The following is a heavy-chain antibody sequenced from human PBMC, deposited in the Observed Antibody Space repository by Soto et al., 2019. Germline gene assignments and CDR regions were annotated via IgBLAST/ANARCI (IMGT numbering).Heavy chain of an antibody. Sequence: QVQLQESGPGLAKPSGTLSLTCAVSSGSINSSNWWSWVRQPPGKGLEWIGEIYHSGTTNYSPSLRSRVTRSLDKSKNQFSLKLSSVTAAAMAVYFWARVGRFCSSGSCGDQFDSWGQGTLVTVSS. V-gene: IGHV4-4*02. CDR1: SGSINSSNW. CDR3: ARVGRFCSSGSCGDQFDS. J-gene: IGHJ4*02. CDR2: IYHSGTT. D-gene: IGHD2-15*01.